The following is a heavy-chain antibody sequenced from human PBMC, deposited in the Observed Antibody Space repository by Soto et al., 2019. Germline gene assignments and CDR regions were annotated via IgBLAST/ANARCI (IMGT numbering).Heavy chain of an antibody. Sequence: PSEPNSLTSTVSGGSIRNHYWRWIRQPPGKGLEWIGYIYYSGSTNYNPSLKSRVTISVDTSKNQFSLKLSSVTAADTAVYYCGRHVRVGVVVIPYYLDFWGQGTLVTVSS. D-gene: IGHD3-22*01. V-gene: IGHV4-59*08. CDR3: GRHVRVGVVVIPYYLDF. J-gene: IGHJ4*02. CDR1: GGSIRNHY. CDR2: IYYSGST.